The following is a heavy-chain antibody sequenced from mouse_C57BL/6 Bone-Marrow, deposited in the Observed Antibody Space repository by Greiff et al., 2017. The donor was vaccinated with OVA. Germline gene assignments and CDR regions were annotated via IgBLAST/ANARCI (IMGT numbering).Heavy chain of an antibody. CDR3: ALYYYGSSSYYAMDY. V-gene: IGHV1-39*01. J-gene: IGHJ4*01. CDR1: GYSFTDYN. Sequence: EVQLQESGPELVKPGASVKISCKASGYSFTDYNMNWVKQSNGKSLEWIGVINPNYGTTSYNQKFKGKATLTVDQSSSTAYMQLNSLTSEDSAVYYCALYYYGSSSYYAMDYWGQGTSVTVSS. D-gene: IGHD1-1*01. CDR2: INPNYGTT.